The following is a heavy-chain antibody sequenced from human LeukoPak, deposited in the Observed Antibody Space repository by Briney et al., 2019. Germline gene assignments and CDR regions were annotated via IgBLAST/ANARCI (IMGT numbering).Heavy chain of an antibody. Sequence: GESLRLSCAASGFAFKNAWMSWIRQAPGKGLEWVSYISSSGSTIYYADSVKGRFTISRDNAKNSLYLQMNSLRAEDTAVFYCARDPAAGYGHFDYWGQGTLVTVSS. V-gene: IGHV3-11*01. CDR2: ISSSGSTI. D-gene: IGHD6-13*01. J-gene: IGHJ4*02. CDR1: GFAFKNAW. CDR3: ARDPAAGYGHFDY.